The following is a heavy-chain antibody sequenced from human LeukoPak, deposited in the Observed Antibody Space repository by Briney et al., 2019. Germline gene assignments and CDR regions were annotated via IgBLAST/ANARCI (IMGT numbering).Heavy chain of an antibody. CDR2: IYTSGST. CDR3: ASTTRRGYSYGSLDY. D-gene: IGHD5-18*01. V-gene: IGHV4-4*07. CDR1: GGSISSYY. J-gene: IGHJ4*02. Sequence: SETLSLTGTVSGGSISSYYWSWIRQPAGKGLEWIGRIYTSGSTNYNPSLKSRVTMSVDTSKNQFSLKLSSVTAADTAVYYCASTTRRGYSYGSLDYWGQGTLVTVSS.